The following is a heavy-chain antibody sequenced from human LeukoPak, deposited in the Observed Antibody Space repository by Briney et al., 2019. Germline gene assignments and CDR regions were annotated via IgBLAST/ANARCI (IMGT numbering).Heavy chain of an antibody. CDR3: ARQRTRLLWFGDISPNWFDP. V-gene: IGHV4-34*01. Sequence: PSETLSLTCAVYGGSFSGYYWSWIRQSPGKGLEWIGEINHSGSTNYNPSLKSRVTISVDTSKNQFSLKLSSVTAADTAVYYCARQRTRLLWFGDISPNWFDPWGQGTLVTVSS. CDR2: INHSGST. CDR1: GGSFSGYY. D-gene: IGHD3-10*01. J-gene: IGHJ5*02.